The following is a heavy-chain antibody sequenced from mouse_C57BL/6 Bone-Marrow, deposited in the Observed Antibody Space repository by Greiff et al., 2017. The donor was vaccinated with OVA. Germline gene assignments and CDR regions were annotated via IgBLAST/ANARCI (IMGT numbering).Heavy chain of an antibody. D-gene: IGHD3-2*02. CDR1: GYTFTSYG. Sequence: QVQLKQSGAELARPGASVKLSCKASGYTFTSYGISWVKQRTGQGLEWIGEIYPRSGDTYYNEKFKGKATLTADKSSSTAYMELRSLTSEDSAVYFFARYWGMYSSGYPCAYWGQGTLVTVSA. CDR2: IYPRSGDT. CDR3: ARYWGMYSSGYPCAY. V-gene: IGHV1-81*01. J-gene: IGHJ3*01.